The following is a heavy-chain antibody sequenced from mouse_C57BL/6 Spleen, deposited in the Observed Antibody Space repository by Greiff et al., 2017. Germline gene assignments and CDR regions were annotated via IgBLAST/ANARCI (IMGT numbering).Heavy chain of an antibody. CDR1: GYSITSGYY. J-gene: IGHJ2*01. CDR3: ARDRGYYGSSLDY. Sequence: EVQLQQSGPGLVKPSQSLSLTCSVTGYSITSGYYWNWIRQFPGNKREWMGYISDDGSNNYNPSLKNRISITRDTSMNQFFLKLNSVTTEDTATYCCARDRGYYGSSLDYWGQGTTLTVSS. V-gene: IGHV3-6*01. CDR2: ISDDGSN. D-gene: IGHD1-1*01.